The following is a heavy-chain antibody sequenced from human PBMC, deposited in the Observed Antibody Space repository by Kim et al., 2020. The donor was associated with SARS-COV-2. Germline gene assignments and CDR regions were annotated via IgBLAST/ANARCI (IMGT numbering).Heavy chain of an antibody. J-gene: IGHJ6*03. CDR1: GGSFSGYY. Sequence: SETLSLTCAVYGGSFSGYYWSWIRQPPGKGLDWIGEINHSGSTNYNPSLKSRVTISLDTSKNQFSLKLSSVTAADTAVYYCARGTRQWLSRHYYYYMDVWGKGTTVTVSS. CDR2: INHSGST. CDR3: ARGTRQWLSRHYYYYMDV. V-gene: IGHV4-34*01. D-gene: IGHD6-19*01.